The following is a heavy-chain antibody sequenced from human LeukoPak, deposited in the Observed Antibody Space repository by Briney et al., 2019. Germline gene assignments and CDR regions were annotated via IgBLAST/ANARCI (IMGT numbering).Heavy chain of an antibody. CDR2: INHSGST. CDR3: AREYSSSSCDAFDI. CDR1: GGSFSGYY. D-gene: IGHD6-6*01. V-gene: IGHV4-34*01. Sequence: PSETLSLTCAVYGGSFSGYYWSWIRQPPGKGLEWIGEINHSGSTNYNPSLKSRVTISVDTSKNQFSLKLSSVTAADTAVYYCAREYSSSSCDAFDIWGQGTMVTVSS. J-gene: IGHJ3*02.